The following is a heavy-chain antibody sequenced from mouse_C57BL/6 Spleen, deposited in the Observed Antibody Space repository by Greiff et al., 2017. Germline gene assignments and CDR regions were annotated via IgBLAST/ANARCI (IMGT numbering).Heavy chain of an antibody. V-gene: IGHV5-17*01. J-gene: IGHJ4*01. D-gene: IGHD1-1*01. CDR2: ISSGSGTI. CDR3: ARPRVTTVVAKDYAMDD. CDR1: GFTFSDYG. Sequence: EVHLVESGGGLVKPGGSLKLSCAASGFTFSDYGMHWVRQAPEKGLEWVAYISSGSGTIYYADTVKGRFTISRDNAKNTLFLQMTSLRSEDTAMYYCARPRVTTVVAKDYAMDDWGQGTSVTVSS.